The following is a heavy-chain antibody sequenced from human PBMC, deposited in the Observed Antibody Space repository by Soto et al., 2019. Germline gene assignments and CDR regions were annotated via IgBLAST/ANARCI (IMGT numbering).Heavy chain of an antibody. CDR2: IYYTGNT. D-gene: IGHD6-6*01. J-gene: IGHJ5*02. CDR3: ARERPDGARLDP. Sequence: SETLSLTCTVSGGSISNSNYYWGWIRQPPGKGLEWIGSIYYTGNTYYNPSLKSRVTISVDTSKNQFSLKLSSVTAADTAVYYCARERPDGARLDPWGQGTLVTVSS. V-gene: IGHV4-39*02. CDR1: GGSISNSNYY.